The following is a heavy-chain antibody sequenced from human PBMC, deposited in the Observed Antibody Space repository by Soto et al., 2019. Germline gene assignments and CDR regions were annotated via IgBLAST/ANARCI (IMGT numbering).Heavy chain of an antibody. CDR2: LDTSGDST. J-gene: IGHJ5*02. V-gene: IGHV3-23*01. CDR3: AKAAHTCRSTSLCLDA. CDR1: GFSFINIA. Sequence: GGSLRLSCAASGFSFINIAMSWVRQAPGKAMEWVASLDTSGDSTFYANSVKGRFFISRDNSRKTLFLQMSSLRADDSAVYYCAKAAHTCRSTSLCLDAWGQGTRVTVSS. D-gene: IGHD3-16*01.